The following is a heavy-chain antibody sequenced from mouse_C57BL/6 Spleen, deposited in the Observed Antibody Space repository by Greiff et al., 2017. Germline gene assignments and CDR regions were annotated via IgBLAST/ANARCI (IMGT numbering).Heavy chain of an antibody. V-gene: IGHV1-53*01. CDR1: GYTFTSYW. D-gene: IGHD2-1*01. Sequence: QVQLQQPGTELVKPGASVKLSCKASGYTFTSYWMHWVKQRPGQGLEWIGNINPSNGGTNYNEKFKSKATLTVDKSSSTAYMQLSSLTSEDAAVYDCAREQIYYGPGLGAYWGQGTLVTVSA. J-gene: IGHJ3*01. CDR2: INPSNGGT. CDR3: AREQIYYGPGLGAY.